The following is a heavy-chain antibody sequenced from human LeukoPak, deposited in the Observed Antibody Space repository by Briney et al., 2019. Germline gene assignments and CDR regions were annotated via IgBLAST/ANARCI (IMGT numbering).Heavy chain of an antibody. V-gene: IGHV3-74*01. CDR2: IKSDGST. CDR3: ARAPSEIGGYYPEYFRH. J-gene: IGHJ1*01. Sequence: GGSLRLSCAASGFTFSSFWMHWVRQAPGKGLVWVSRIKSDGSTNYAGSVKGRLTISRDNANNTVSLQMNSLRVEDTGVYYCARAPSEIGGYYPEYFRHWGQGTLVTVSS. CDR1: GFTFSSFW. D-gene: IGHD3-22*01.